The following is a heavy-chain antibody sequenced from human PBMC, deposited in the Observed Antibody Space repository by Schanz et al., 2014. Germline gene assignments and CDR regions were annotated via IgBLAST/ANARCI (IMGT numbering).Heavy chain of an antibody. V-gene: IGHV1-8*01. D-gene: IGHD4-17*01. CDR1: GYTFTSYD. CDR3: ARAAVTVGPYHDYMDV. CDR2: MNPNSGNT. J-gene: IGHJ6*03. Sequence: QVQLVQSGAEVKQPGASVKVSCKASGYTFTSYDINWVRQATGQGLEWMGWMNPNSGNTGYAQKFQGRVTMTRHTSISTAYMELSRLRSEDTAVYYCARAAVTVGPYHDYMDVWGKGTTVTVS.